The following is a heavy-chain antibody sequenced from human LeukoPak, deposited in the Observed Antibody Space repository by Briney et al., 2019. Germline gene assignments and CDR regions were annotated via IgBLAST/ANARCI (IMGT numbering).Heavy chain of an antibody. CDR1: GGSFSGYY. CDR2: INHSGST. J-gene: IGHJ5*02. Sequence: SETLSLTCAVYGGSFSGYYWSWIRQPPGKGLEWIGEINHSGSTNYNPSLKSRVTISVDTSKNQFSLKLTSVTAADTAVYYCARRDLSWFDPWGQGTLATVSS. D-gene: IGHD3-3*01. CDR3: ARRDLSWFDP. V-gene: IGHV4-34*01.